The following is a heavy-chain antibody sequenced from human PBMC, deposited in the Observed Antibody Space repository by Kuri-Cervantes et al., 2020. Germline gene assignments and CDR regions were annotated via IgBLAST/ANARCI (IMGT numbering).Heavy chain of an antibody. Sequence: GGSLRLSCAAYGFTFSSYSMNWVRQAPGKGLEWVSHISSSSSTKYYADSVKGRFTISRDNSKNTLYLQMNSLRAEDTAVYYCARLESLAVAGAHFDYWGQGTLVTVSS. CDR3: ARLESLAVAGAHFDY. D-gene: IGHD6-19*01. CDR1: GFTFSSYS. CDR2: ISSSSSTK. J-gene: IGHJ4*02. V-gene: IGHV3-48*01.